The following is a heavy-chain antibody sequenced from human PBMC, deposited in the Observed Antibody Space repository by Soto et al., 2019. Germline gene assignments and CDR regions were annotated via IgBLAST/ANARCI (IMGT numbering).Heavy chain of an antibody. Sequence: SETLSLTCTVSGGSISSGGYYWSWIRQHPGKGLEWIGYIYYSGSTYYNPSLKSRVTISVDTSKNQFSLKLSSVTAADTAVYYCASTYCSRGSCYFLPDYWGQGTLVTVSS. J-gene: IGHJ4*02. CDR3: ASTYCSRGSCYFLPDY. V-gene: IGHV4-31*03. CDR1: GGSISSGGYY. CDR2: IYYSGST. D-gene: IGHD2-15*01.